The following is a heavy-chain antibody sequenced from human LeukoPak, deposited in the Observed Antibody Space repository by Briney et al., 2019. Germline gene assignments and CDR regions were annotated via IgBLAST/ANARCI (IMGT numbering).Heavy chain of an antibody. J-gene: IGHJ5*02. CDR2: SNPNSGGT. V-gene: IGHV1-2*02. CDR3: ARGASPIAAAGSFDP. Sequence: SVNLSCKPSGYTFTGFYMHWVRQATRQGLEWMGWSNPNSGGTNYEQKFKGRVTMTRDTSISTACMELSRLRSDDTAVYYCARGASPIAAAGSFDPWGQGTLVTVSS. CDR1: GYTFTGFY. D-gene: IGHD6-13*01.